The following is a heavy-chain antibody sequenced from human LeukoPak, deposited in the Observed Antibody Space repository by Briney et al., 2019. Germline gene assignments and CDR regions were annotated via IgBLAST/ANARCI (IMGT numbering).Heavy chain of an antibody. CDR1: GYTFTNYY. D-gene: IGHD5-18*01. CDR2: INPSGGST. Sequence: ASVKVSCKASGYTFTNYYIHWVRQAPGQGLEWMGIINPSGGSTSYAQKFQGRVTMTRDTSTSTVYMELRSLRSEDTAVYYCAREIGPIQLHLWGSAFDSWGQGTLVTVSS. V-gene: IGHV1-46*01. CDR3: AREIGPIQLHLWGSAFDS. J-gene: IGHJ4*02.